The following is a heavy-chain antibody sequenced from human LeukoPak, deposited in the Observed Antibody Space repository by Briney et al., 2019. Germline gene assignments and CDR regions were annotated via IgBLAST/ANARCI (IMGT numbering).Heavy chain of an antibody. J-gene: IGHJ4*02. CDR2: IYHSGST. D-gene: IGHD3-9*01. CDR1: GGSISSSNW. CDR3: ARSSLLYYDILTGRYYFDY. V-gene: IGHV4-4*02. Sequence: PSETLSLTCAVSGGSISSSNWWSWVRQPPGKGLEWIGEIYHSGSTNYNPSLKSRVTISVDKSKNQFSLKLSSVTAADTAVYYCARSSLLYYDILTGRYYFDYWGQGTLVTVSS.